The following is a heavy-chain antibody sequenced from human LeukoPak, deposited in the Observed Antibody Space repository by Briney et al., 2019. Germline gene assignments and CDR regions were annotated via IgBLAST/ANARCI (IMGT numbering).Heavy chain of an antibody. CDR2: IYYSGSSGST. CDR3: ARDMNPGSLNAFHI. Sequence: KPSETLSLTCTVSGGSFSSYYWSWIRRPPGKGLEWIGYIYYSGSSGSTNYNPSLKSRVTISLDTSKNQCSLKLSSVTAADTAVYYCARDMNPGSLNAFHIWGQGTMVTVSS. V-gene: IGHV4-59*01. D-gene: IGHD3-10*01. CDR1: GGSFSSYY. J-gene: IGHJ3*02.